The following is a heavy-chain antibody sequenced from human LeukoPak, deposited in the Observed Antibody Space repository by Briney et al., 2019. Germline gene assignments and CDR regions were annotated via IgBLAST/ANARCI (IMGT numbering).Heavy chain of an antibody. Sequence: GGSLRLSCAASGFTFSSYGMHWVRQAPGKGLEWVAVISYDGSNKYYADSVKGRFTISRDNSKNTLYLQMNSLRAEDTAVYYCAKDLEVTAVAVLDYWGQGTLVTVSS. D-gene: IGHD6-19*01. CDR2: ISYDGSNK. J-gene: IGHJ4*02. V-gene: IGHV3-30*18. CDR1: GFTFSSYG. CDR3: AKDLEVTAVAVLDY.